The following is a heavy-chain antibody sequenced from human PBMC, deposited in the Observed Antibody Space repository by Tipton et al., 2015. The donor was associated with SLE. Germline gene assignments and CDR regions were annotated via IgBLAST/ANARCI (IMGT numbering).Heavy chain of an antibody. V-gene: IGHV4-34*01. CDR3: ARDKHDPGYYYYGMDV. Sequence: LRLSCAVYGGSFSGYYWSWIRQPPGKGLEWIGEINHSGSTNYNPSLKSRVTISVDTSKNQFSLKLSSVTAADTAVYYCARDKHDPGYYYYGMDVWGQGTTVTVSS. D-gene: IGHD1-1*01. CDR2: INHSGST. CDR1: GGSFSGYY. J-gene: IGHJ6*02.